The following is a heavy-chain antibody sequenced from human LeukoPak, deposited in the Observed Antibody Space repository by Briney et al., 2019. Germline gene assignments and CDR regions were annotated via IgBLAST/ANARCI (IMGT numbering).Heavy chain of an antibody. CDR2: IYWDWKNN. CDR1: GCTPINYA. V-gene: IGHV3-30*04. J-gene: IGHJ6*02. Sequence: PGRSLRLSCAGSGCTPINYAMHWVRQAAGKGLEGVAVIYWDWKNNYHADSVKGRFTISRDNSKNTLYLQMNSLRAEDTAVYYCARDRTVVEPSSIQSLYYYYYGMDGWGQGTTVTVSS. CDR3: ARDRTVVEPSSIQSLYYYYYGMDG. D-gene: IGHD2-2*01.